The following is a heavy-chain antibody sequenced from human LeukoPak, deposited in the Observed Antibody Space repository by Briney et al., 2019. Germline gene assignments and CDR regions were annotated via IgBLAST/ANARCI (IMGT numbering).Heavy chain of an antibody. V-gene: IGHV1-69*05. D-gene: IGHD3-22*01. J-gene: IGHJ3*02. CDR1: GGTFNSYA. CDR3: ARGGDMIVVAQNAFDI. CDR2: IIPIFGTA. Sequence: GASVKVSCKASGGTFNSYAISWVRQAPGQGLEWMGGIIPIFGTANYAQKFQGRVTITTDESTSTAYMELSSLRSEDTAVYYCARGGDMIVVAQNAFDIWGQGTMVTVSS.